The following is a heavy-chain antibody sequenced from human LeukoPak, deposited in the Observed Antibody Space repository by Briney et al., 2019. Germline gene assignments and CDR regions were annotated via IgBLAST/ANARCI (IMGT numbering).Heavy chain of an antibody. CDR3: AKGAHYYDFWSGYFDY. CDR1: GFTFSDYY. V-gene: IGHV3-11*01. J-gene: IGHJ4*02. Sequence: GGSLRLSCAASGFTFSDYYMSWIRQAPGKGLEWVSYISSSGSGGSTYYADSVKGRFTISRDNSKNTLYLQMNSLRAEDTAVYYCAKGAHYYDFWSGYFDYWGQGTLVTVSS. D-gene: IGHD3-3*01. CDR2: ISSSGSGGST.